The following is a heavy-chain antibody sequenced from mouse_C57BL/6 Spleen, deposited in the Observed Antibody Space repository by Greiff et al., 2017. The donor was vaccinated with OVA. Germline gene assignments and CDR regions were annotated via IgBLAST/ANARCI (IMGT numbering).Heavy chain of an antibody. CDR2: IDPADGKT. V-gene: IGHV14-2*01. D-gene: IGHD1-1*01. CDR3: RYYGSRGYFDY. CDR1: GFNIKDYY. Sequence: EVQLHQSGAELVKPGASVTLSCTASGFNIKDYYMHWVKQRTEQGLEWIGRIDPADGKTKYAPKFQGKATITADPSSNTAYLQLSSLTSEDTAVYYCRYYGSRGYFDYWGQGTTLTVSS. J-gene: IGHJ2*01.